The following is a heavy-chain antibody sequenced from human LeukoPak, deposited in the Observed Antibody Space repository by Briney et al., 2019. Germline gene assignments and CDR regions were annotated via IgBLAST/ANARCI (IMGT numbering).Heavy chain of an antibody. V-gene: IGHV3-15*01. CDR2: IKRKSDGGTT. Sequence: GGSLRLSCAASGFTFQTYNMSWVRQVPGKGLEWVGRIKRKSDGGTTDYAAPVKGRFTISRDDSKNTLYLQMNSLKSEDTAVYYCTTELDVRPNHYWGQGTLVTVSS. J-gene: IGHJ4*02. CDR1: GFTFQTYN. CDR3: TTELDVRPNHY. D-gene: IGHD1-14*01.